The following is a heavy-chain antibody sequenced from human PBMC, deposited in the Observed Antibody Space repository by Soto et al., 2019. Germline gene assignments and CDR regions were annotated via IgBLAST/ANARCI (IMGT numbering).Heavy chain of an antibody. D-gene: IGHD3-10*01. CDR1: GFTFSTYA. J-gene: IGHJ6*03. V-gene: IGHV3-23*01. CDR2: ITNNGGRT. Sequence: EVQLLESGGGLVQPGGSLRLSCGASGFTFSTYAMTWVRQAPGAGLEWVSTITNNGGRTKYTDSVKGRFSISRDKSKNTVYRQMNGLRAEDTAVYFWAKEVGLSSDNFYSLDVGGRGTTVTVSS. CDR3: AKEVGLSSDNFYSLDV.